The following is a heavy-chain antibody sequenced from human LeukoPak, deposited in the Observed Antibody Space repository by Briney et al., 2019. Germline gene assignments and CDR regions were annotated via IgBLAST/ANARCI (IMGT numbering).Heavy chain of an antibody. D-gene: IGHD3-10*01. V-gene: IGHV3-23*01. CDR3: ARDADGVVDY. Sequence: GGSLRLSRAASGFIFSNYAMSWVRQAPGKGLEWVSAINTSGGNTYYADSVKGRFTISRDNSKNTLYLQMNSLRPEDTAVYYCARDADGVVDYWGQGTLVTVSS. CDR2: INTSGGNT. J-gene: IGHJ4*02. CDR1: GFIFSNYA.